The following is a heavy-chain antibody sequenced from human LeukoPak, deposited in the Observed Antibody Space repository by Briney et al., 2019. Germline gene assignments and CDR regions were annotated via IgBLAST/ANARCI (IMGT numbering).Heavy chain of an antibody. CDR1: SGSFRTYY. CDR2: IFYNEGT. Sequence: SETLSLTCTVSSGSFRTYYWSWIRQPPGKGLEWIGYIFYNEGTSYNPSLKSRVTMSVDTSKNQFSLKLSSVTAADTAVYYCARGRYCSDGSCYLDYWGQGTLVTVSS. V-gene: IGHV4-59*01. D-gene: IGHD2-15*01. J-gene: IGHJ4*02. CDR3: ARGRYCSDGSCYLDY.